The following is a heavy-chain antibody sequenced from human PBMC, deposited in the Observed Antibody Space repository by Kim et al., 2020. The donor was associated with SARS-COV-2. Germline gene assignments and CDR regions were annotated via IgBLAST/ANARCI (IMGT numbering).Heavy chain of an antibody. CDR3: ARGSITIFGVVIGTDAFDI. V-gene: IGHV1-3*01. D-gene: IGHD3-3*01. CDR2: INAGNGNT. Sequence: ASVKVYCKASGYTFTSYAMHWVRQAPGQRLEWMGWINAGNGNTKYSQKFQGRVTITRDTSASTAYMELSSLRSEDTAVYYCARGSITIFGVVIGTDAFDIWGQGTMVTVSS. CDR1: GYTFTSYA. J-gene: IGHJ3*02.